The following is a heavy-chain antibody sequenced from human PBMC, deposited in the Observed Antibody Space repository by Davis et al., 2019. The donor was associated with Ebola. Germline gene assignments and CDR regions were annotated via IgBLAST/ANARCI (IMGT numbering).Heavy chain of an antibody. D-gene: IGHD1-7*01. CDR3: ARGSMHVTGTTRWYFDL. Sequence: PSETLSLTCTVSGDSITSHYWSWIRQPPGKGLEYIGYIYSSGSTNYNPSLKSRVTISVDTSKNQFSLKLSSVTAADTAVYYCARGSMHVTGTTRWYFDLWGRGTLVTVSS. J-gene: IGHJ2*01. CDR2: IYSSGST. CDR1: GDSITSHY. V-gene: IGHV4-59*11.